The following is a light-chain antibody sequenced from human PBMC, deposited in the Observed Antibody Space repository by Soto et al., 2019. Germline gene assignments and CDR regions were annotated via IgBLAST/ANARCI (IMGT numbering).Light chain of an antibody. CDR2: GNS. CDR3: ASWDNSLKGLV. CDR1: SNNVGSYA. Sequence: QSVLTQEASVSGTVGQKVTLSCTGNSNNVGSYAVGWYQQISHGAPKTVMFGNSLPSGIPDRFSGSKSGTTASLDITGLHSEDEGDYYCASWDNSLKGLVFGGGTKLTVL. V-gene: IGLV1-44*01. J-gene: IGLJ3*02.